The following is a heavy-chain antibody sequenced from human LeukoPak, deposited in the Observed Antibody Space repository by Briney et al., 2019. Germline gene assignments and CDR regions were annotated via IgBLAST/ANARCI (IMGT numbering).Heavy chain of an antibody. D-gene: IGHD3-10*01. V-gene: IGHV1-69*05. CDR3: ARDSMVRGVTAPGGRFDP. J-gene: IGHJ5*02. CDR2: IIPIFGTA. Sequence: ASVKVSCKASGGTFSSYAISWVRQAPGQGLERMGGIIPIFGTANYAQKFQGRVTITTDESTSTAYMELSSLRSEDTAVYYCARDSMVRGVTAPGGRFDPWGQRTLVTVSS. CDR1: GGTFSSYA.